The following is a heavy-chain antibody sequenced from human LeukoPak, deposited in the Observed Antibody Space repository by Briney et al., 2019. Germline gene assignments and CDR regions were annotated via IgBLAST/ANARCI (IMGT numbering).Heavy chain of an antibody. Sequence: SETLSLTCTVSGYTISSGYYWGWIRQPPGKGLEWIGGIYQSGSTYYNPSLKSRVTILADTSKNQFSLKLSSVTAADTAVYYCARDLGRYYDRGTLSAFDIWDQGTVVTVSS. CDR2: IYQSGST. V-gene: IGHV4-38-2*02. CDR1: GYTISSGYY. D-gene: IGHD3-9*01. CDR3: ARDLGRYYDRGTLSAFDI. J-gene: IGHJ3*02.